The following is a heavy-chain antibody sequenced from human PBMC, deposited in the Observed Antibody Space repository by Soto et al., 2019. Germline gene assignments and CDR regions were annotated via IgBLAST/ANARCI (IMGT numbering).Heavy chain of an antibody. J-gene: IGHJ6*02. V-gene: IGHV1-69*13. CDR3: ARDLDYYGSGSYYSSRYYYYGMDV. CDR2: IIPIFGTA. D-gene: IGHD3-10*01. Sequence: ASVKVSCKASGGTFSSYAISWVRQAPGQGLEWMGGIIPIFGTANYAQKFQGRVTITADESTSTAYMELSSLRSEDTAVYYCARDLDYYGSGSYYSSRYYYYGMDVWGQGTTVTVSS. CDR1: GGTFSSYA.